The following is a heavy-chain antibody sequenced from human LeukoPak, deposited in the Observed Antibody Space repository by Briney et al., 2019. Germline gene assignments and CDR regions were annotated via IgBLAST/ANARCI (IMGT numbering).Heavy chain of an antibody. CDR1: GYTFTSYG. CDR3: ASLGYSGSPTPLDY. Sequence: ASVKVSCKASGYTFTSYGISWVRQAPGQGLEWMGRIIPILGIANYAQKFQGRVTITADKSTSTAYMELSSLRSEDTAVYYCASLGYSGSPTPLDYWGQGTLVTVSS. D-gene: IGHD1-26*01. J-gene: IGHJ4*02. V-gene: IGHV1-69*04. CDR2: IIPILGIA.